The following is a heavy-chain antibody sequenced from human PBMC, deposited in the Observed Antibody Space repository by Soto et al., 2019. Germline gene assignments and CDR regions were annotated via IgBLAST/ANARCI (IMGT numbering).Heavy chain of an antibody. Sequence: GGSLGRSCAASGFTVSSYAMRWVRQAPGKGLEWVSAISGSADSTYYADSVKGRFTTSRDTSNTALDLQMNSVSPEDTALYYCGSRDSGSYYDYWGRGPLVPVSS. CDR1: GFTVSSYA. J-gene: IGHJ4*02. CDR2: ISGSADST. D-gene: IGHD1-26*01. V-gene: IGHV3-23*01. CDR3: GSRDSGSYYDY.